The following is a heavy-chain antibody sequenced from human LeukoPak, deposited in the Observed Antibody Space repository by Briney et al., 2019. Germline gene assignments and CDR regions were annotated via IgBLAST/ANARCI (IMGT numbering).Heavy chain of an antibody. V-gene: IGHV4-59*08. CDR1: GGSMNNYH. J-gene: IGHJ5*02. Sequence: PSETLSLTCTVSGGSMNNYHWIWIRQSPGKGLEWIGYVYSSGSTNYNPSLNNRVTVSIDTSRNQFSLRLSSVTAADTAVYYCARHSSVYDGAVDWFDPWGQGTLVTVSA. D-gene: IGHD5/OR15-5a*01. CDR2: VYSSGST. CDR3: ARHSSVYDGAVDWFDP.